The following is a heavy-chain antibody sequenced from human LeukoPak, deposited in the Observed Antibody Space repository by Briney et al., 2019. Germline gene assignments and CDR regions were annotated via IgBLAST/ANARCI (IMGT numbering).Heavy chain of an antibody. CDR3: ARETTAAMFDY. V-gene: IGHV4-59*01. J-gene: IGHJ4*02. CDR1: GGSISSYY. Sequence: SETLSLTCTVSGGSISSYYWSWIRQPPGKGLEWIGYIYYSGSTNYNPSLKSRVTISVDTSKNQFSLELSSVTAADTAVYYCARETTAAMFDYWGQGTLVTVSS. CDR2: IYYSGST. D-gene: IGHD4-11*01.